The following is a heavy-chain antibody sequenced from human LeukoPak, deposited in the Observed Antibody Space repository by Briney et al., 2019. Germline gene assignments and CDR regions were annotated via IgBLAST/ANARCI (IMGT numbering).Heavy chain of an antibody. Sequence: ASVKVSCKASGYTFTGYYMHWERQAPGQGLEWMGWINPNSGGTNYAQKFQGRVTMTRDTSISTAYMELSRLRSDDTAVYYCARVHYYDSSGYYYDFDYWGQGTLVTVPS. V-gene: IGHV1-2*02. CDR1: GYTFTGYY. CDR3: ARVHYYDSSGYYYDFDY. D-gene: IGHD3-22*01. CDR2: INPNSGGT. J-gene: IGHJ4*02.